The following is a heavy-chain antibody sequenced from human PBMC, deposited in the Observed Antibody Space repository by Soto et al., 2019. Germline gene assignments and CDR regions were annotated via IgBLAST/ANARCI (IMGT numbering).Heavy chain of an antibody. J-gene: IGHJ1*01. D-gene: IGHD3-16*01. CDR3: AREGPYINSCPSAGYPQH. CDR2: ISGSGGST. CDR1: GFAFNNYA. V-gene: IGHV3-23*01. Sequence: DVKLLESGGGVVQPGGSLRLSCAASGFAFNNYAMNWVRQAPGKGLAWVSHISGSGGSTDYADSVKGRFSISKDSSKNTLYLHMNSRRAGDTALYFCAREGPYINSCPSAGYPQHWGLGTQVTVSS.